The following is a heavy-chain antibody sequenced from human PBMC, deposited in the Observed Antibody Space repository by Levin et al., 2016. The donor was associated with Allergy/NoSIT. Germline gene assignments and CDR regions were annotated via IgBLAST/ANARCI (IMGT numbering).Heavy chain of an antibody. CDR1: GFTLSSYG. CDR3: ARRYMTTVTPNYYYGMDV. Sequence: GGSLRLSCAASGFTLSSYGMHWVRQAPGKGLEWVAVIWYDGSNKYYADSVKGRFTISRDNSKNTLYLQMNSLRAEDTAVYYCARRYMTTVTPNYYYGMDVWGQGTTVTVSS. V-gene: IGHV3-33*01. J-gene: IGHJ6*02. CDR2: IWYDGSNK. D-gene: IGHD4-17*01.